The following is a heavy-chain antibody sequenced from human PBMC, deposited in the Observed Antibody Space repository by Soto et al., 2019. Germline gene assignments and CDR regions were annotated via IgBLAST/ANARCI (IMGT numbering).Heavy chain of an antibody. D-gene: IGHD6-13*01. J-gene: IGHJ6*02. Sequence: SGGSLRLSCAASGFTFSSYAMSWVRQAPGKGLEWVSAISGSGGSTYYADSVKGRFTISRDNSKNTLYLQMNSLRAEDTAVYYCAKGAGGIAAAGSIYYYYGMDVWGQGTTVTVSS. CDR3: AKGAGGIAAAGSIYYYYGMDV. CDR2: ISGSGGST. V-gene: IGHV3-23*01. CDR1: GFTFSSYA.